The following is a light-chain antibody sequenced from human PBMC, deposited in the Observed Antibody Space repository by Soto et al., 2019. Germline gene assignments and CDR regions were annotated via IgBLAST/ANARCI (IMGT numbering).Light chain of an antibody. CDR1: SNY. V-gene: IGLV2-11*01. CDR3: CSFAGSYTSYV. CDR2: DVS. Sequence: QSVLTQPRSVSGSPGQSVTISCTGTSNYVSWYQQDPGKAPKLIIYDVSKRPSGVPDRFSGSKSGNTASLTISGLQAEDEADYFCCSFAGSYTSYVFGTGTKGTVL. J-gene: IGLJ1*01.